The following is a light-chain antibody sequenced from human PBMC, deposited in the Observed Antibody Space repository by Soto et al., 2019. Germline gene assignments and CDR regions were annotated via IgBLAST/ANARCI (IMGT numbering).Light chain of an antibody. V-gene: IGKV4-1*01. CDR2: WAS. CDR3: QQYYSSVT. J-gene: IGKJ4*01. Sequence: DIVMTQFPDSLAVSLGERATINCKSSQSVFYSSNTKNYLAWYQQKPGQPPKLLIYWASTRESGVSDRFSGSGSGTDFTLTISSLQREDVAVYYCQQYYSSVTFGGGTKVEIK. CDR1: QSVFYSSNTKNY.